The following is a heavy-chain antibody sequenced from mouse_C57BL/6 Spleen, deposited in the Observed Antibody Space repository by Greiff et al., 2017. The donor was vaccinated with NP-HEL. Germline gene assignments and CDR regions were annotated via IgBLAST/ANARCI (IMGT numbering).Heavy chain of an antibody. V-gene: IGHV1-80*01. J-gene: IGHJ2*01. Sequence: VQLQQSGAELVKPGASVKISCKASGYAFSSYWMNWVKQRPGKGLEWIGQIYPGDGDTNYNGKFKGKATLTADTSSSTAYMQLRSLTSEDSAVYFCARLIYYSGIGHGDYFDSWGQGTTLTDSS. CDR2: IYPGDGDT. D-gene: IGHD1-1*01. CDR1: GYAFSSYW. CDR3: ARLIYYSGIGHGDYFDS.